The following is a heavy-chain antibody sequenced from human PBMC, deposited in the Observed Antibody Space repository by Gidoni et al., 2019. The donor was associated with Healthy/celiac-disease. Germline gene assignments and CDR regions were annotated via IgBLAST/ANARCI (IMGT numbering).Heavy chain of an antibody. J-gene: IGHJ4*02. CDR2: ISGSGGST. D-gene: IGHD3-16*02. CDR1: GFTFSSSA. Sequence: EVQLLESGGGLVQPGGSLRLSCAASGFTFSSSAMSWVRQAPGKGLEWVSAISGSGGSTYYADSVKGRFTISRDNSKNTLYLQMNSLRAEDTAVYYCAKDPDYDYVWGSYRHFDYWGQGTLVTVSS. V-gene: IGHV3-23*01. CDR3: AKDPDYDYVWGSYRHFDY.